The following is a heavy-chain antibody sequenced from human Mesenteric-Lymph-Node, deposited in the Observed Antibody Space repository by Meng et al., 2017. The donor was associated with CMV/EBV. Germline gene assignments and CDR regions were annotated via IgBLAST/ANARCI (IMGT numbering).Heavy chain of an antibody. Sequence: SQTLSLTCTVSGGSISGGYYWGWIRQPPGKGLEWIGNIYHSGNTYYNPSLKSRVTISLDTSKNQFSLKLSSVTAADTAVYYCARGLSGTHYPRDDAFDIWGQGTMVTVSS. J-gene: IGHJ3*02. CDR2: IYHSGNT. D-gene: IGHD1-26*01. CDR1: GGSISGGYY. V-gene: IGHV4-38-2*02. CDR3: ARGLSGTHYPRDDAFDI.